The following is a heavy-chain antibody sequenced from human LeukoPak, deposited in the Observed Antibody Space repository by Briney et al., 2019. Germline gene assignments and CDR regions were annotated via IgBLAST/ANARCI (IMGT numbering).Heavy chain of an antibody. CDR2: IIPIFGTA. J-gene: IGHJ6*03. V-gene: IGHV1-69*13. Sequence: SVKVSCKASGGTFSSYAISWVRQAPGQGLEWMGGIIPIFGTANYAQKFQGRVTITADESTSTAYMELSSLRSEDTAVYYCARSFYCSSTSCYSDYYYYMDVWGKGTTVTVSS. CDR3: ARSFYCSSTSCYSDYYYYMDV. CDR1: GGTFSSYA. D-gene: IGHD2-2*01.